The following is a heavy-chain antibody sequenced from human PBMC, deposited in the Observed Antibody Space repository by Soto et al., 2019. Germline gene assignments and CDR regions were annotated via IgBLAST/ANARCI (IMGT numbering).Heavy chain of an antibody. V-gene: IGHV4-4*02. J-gene: IGHJ5*02. CDR1: GGSISTTNW. Sequence: VQLQESGPGLVKSSGTLSLTCTVSGGSISTTNWWSWVRQSPGKGLEWIGEILHIGSTNYNPSLTSRVTISIDKSKNQFSLRLSSVTAADTAVYYCASGFDSDGLYNGGHPWGQGTLVSVSS. CDR2: ILHIGST. D-gene: IGHD3-22*01. CDR3: ASGFDSDGLYNGGHP.